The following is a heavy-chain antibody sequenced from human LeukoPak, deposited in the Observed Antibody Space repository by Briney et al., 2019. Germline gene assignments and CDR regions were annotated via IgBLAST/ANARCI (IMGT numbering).Heavy chain of an antibody. Sequence: PGGCLRLSCAASGFTFDDYGMSWVPQATAKGLEWVSDINWNGDSTGYADSVKRRFTISRDNAKNSLYLQMSSMRPDDTSLYDTAGCYCARQKYYYDSMFDYWGKGTPVTVSS. CDR1: GFTFDDYG. J-gene: IGHJ4*02. CDR2: INWNGDST. V-gene: IGHV3-20*01. CDR3: AGCYCARQKYYYDSMFDY. D-gene: IGHD3-22*01.